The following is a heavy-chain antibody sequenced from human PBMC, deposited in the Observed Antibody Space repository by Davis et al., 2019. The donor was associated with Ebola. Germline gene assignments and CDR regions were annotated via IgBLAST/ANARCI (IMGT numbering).Heavy chain of an antibody. V-gene: IGHV3-23*01. CDR2: ISGSGGST. Sequence: GGSPRLSCAASGFTFSSYAMSWVRQAPGKGLEWVSAISGSGGSTYYADSVKGRFTISRDNSKNTLYLQMNSLRAEDTAVYYCAKEIVVVPAAMDYFDYWGQGTLVTVSS. D-gene: IGHD2-2*01. J-gene: IGHJ4*02. CDR3: AKEIVVVPAAMDYFDY. CDR1: GFTFSSYA.